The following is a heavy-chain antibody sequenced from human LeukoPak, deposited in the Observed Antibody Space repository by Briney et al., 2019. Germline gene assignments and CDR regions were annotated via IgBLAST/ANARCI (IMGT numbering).Heavy chain of an antibody. V-gene: IGHV1-8*01. CDR2: MNPNSGNT. CDR3: ARGGSGSSWYPRGYYYYYMDV. Sequence: GASVKVSCKASGYTFTSYDINWVRQATGQGLEWMGWMNPNSGNTGYAQKFQGRVTMTRNTSISTAYMELSSLRSEDTAVYYCARGGSGSSWYPRGYYYYYMDVSGKGTTVTVSS. J-gene: IGHJ6*03. D-gene: IGHD6-13*01. CDR1: GYTFTSYD.